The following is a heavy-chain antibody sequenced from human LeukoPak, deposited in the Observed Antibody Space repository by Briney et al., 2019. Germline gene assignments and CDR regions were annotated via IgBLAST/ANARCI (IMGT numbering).Heavy chain of an antibody. V-gene: IGHV1-18*04. CDR3: ARHSGSGWQALGY. CDR1: GYTFSNYG. D-gene: IGHD6-19*01. CDR2: TSYNGYT. Sequence: ASVKVSCKASGYTFSNYGISWVRQAPGLGLEWMGWTSYNGYTNYAQKFQDRVTMTTDTSTTTAYMELRSLESDDTAVYYCARHSGSGWQALGYWGQGTLVTVSS. J-gene: IGHJ4*02.